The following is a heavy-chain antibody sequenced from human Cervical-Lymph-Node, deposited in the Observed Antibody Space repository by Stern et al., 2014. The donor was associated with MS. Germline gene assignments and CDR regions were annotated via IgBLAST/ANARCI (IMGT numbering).Heavy chain of an antibody. CDR2: INPSGGST. CDR1: GYTFTSYY. Sequence: VELIESGAEVKKPGASVKVSCKASGYTFTSYYMHWVRQAPGQGLEWMGIINPSGGSTSHPQTIQGRVTMTRDTSTSTVYMELSSLRSEDTAVYYCAREGSMGTLDYWGQGTLVTVSS. D-gene: IGHD7-27*01. CDR3: AREGSMGTLDY. V-gene: IGHV1-46*01. J-gene: IGHJ4*02.